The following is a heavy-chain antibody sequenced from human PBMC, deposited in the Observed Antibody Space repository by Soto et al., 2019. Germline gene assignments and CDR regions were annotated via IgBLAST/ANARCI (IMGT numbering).Heavy chain of an antibody. J-gene: IGHJ3*02. Sequence: ASVKVSCKASGYTFTGYYMHWVRQAPGQGLEWMGWINPNSGGTNYAQKFQGWVTMTRDTSISTAYMELSRLRSDDTAVYYCARGVATAMVTGDGAFDIWGQGTMVTVSS. D-gene: IGHD5-18*01. CDR3: ARGVATAMVTGDGAFDI. V-gene: IGHV1-2*04. CDR2: INPNSGGT. CDR1: GYTFTGYY.